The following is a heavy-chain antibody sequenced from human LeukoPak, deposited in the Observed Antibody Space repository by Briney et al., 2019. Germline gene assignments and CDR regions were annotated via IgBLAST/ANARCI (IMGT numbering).Heavy chain of an antibody. V-gene: IGHV1-2*06. CDR2: TNPDSGGT. Sequence: ASVKVSCKASGYTFTGYYMFWLRQAPGQGLEWMGRTNPDSGGTNYAQKFQGRVTMTRDTSITTAYMELSSLRSDDTAVYYCARDLPSPGISVAEDYWGQGTLVTVSS. J-gene: IGHJ4*02. CDR1: GYTFTGYY. D-gene: IGHD6-19*01. CDR3: ARDLPSPGISVAEDY.